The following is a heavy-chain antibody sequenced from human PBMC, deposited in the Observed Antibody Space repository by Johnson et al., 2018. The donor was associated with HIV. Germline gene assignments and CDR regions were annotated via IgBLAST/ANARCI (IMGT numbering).Heavy chain of an antibody. CDR1: GFTFSNYW. CDR3: ARETDIASYSGSYPTQAFDI. V-gene: IGHV3-7*05. J-gene: IGHJ3*02. D-gene: IGHD1-26*01. CDR2: IQQDGSDT. Sequence: VQLVESGGGLVQPGGSLRLSCAASGFTFSNYWMTWVRQAPGKGLEWVANIQQDGSDTYYVDSVKGRFTISRDNAKNSLYLQMNSLRAEDTAVYYCARETDIASYSGSYPTQAFDIWGQGTMVTVSS.